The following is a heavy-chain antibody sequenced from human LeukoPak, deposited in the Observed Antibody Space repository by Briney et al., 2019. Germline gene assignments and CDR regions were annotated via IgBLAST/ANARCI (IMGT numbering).Heavy chain of an antibody. D-gene: IGHD6-6*01. V-gene: IGHV4-39*01. CDR3: ARLGSSSSLYYFYY. Sequence: SETLSLTCTVSGGSISSSSYYWGWIHQPPGKGLEWIGSIYYSGSTYYNPSLKSRVTISVDTSKNQFSLKLRSMTAADTAVYYCARLGSSSSLYYFYYWGQGTLVTVSS. CDR1: GGSISSSSYY. CDR2: IYYSGST. J-gene: IGHJ4*02.